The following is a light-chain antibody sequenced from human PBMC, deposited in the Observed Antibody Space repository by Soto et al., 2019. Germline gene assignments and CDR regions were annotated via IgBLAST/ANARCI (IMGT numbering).Light chain of an antibody. CDR2: DVT. V-gene: IGLV2-8*01. J-gene: IGLJ2*01. Sequence: QSVLTQSPSASGSPGQSVTISCTGSGSDIGGYNSVSWYQQHPGKAPKLIIYDVTERPSGVPDRFSGSKSGTTASLTVSGLQAEDEADYYCCSYADSNSLVFGGGTKLTVL. CDR3: CSYADSNSLV. CDR1: GSDIGGYNS.